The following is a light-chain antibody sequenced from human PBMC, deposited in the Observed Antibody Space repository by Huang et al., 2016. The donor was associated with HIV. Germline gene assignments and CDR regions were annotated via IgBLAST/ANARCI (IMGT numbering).Light chain of an antibody. Sequence: AIQITQSPSSLSASTGDRVTISCRASQDVSDYLAWYQQKPGGAPRLLIYSTSTLQSGIPSRFSGNGSAADFSLTITCLQSDDFATYYCQQYHTYPWTFGQGTKVEI. J-gene: IGKJ1*01. V-gene: IGKV1-8*01. CDR1: QDVSDY. CDR2: STS. CDR3: QQYHTYPWT.